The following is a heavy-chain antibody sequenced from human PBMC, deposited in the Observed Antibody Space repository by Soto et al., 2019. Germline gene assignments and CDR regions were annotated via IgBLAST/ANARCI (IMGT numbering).Heavy chain of an antibody. CDR1: GGSISSYY. D-gene: IGHD4-4*01. J-gene: IGHJ4*02. CDR2: IYYSGST. CDR3: ARHAVTTVMDYYFDY. V-gene: IGHV4-59*08. Sequence: SETLSLTCTVSGGSISSYYWSWIRQPPGKGLERTGYIYYSGSTNYNPSLKSRVTISVDTSKNQFSLKLSSVTAADTAVYYCARHAVTTVMDYYFDYWGQGTLVTVSS.